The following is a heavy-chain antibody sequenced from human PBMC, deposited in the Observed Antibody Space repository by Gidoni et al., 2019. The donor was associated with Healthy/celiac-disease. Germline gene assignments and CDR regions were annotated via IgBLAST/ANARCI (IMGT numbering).Heavy chain of an antibody. CDR2: IRSKANSYAI. Sequence: EVQLVASWGGLLQPGWALKLYCTTSGFTFSGSAMHWVRQSSWTGLDWVGRIRSKANSYAIAYAVSVKGRFTISRDDSKNTAYLQMNSLKTEDTAVYYCTRHNDGDFDYWGQGTLVTVSS. D-gene: IGHD1-1*01. V-gene: IGHV3-73*02. CDR3: TRHNDGDFDY. CDR1: GFTFSGSA. J-gene: IGHJ4*02.